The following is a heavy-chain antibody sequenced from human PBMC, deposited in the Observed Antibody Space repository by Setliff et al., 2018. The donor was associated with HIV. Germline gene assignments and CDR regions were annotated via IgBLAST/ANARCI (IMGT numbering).Heavy chain of an antibody. V-gene: IGHV3-30*04. CDR3: ARDPRFDAFDI. J-gene: IGHJ3*02. CDR1: GFTFSSYA. CDR2: ISYDGSNK. Sequence: GGSLRLSCAASGFTFSSYAMHWVRQAPGKGLEWVAVISYDGSNKYYADSVKGRFTISRDNSKNTLYLQMNSLRGEDTAVYYCARDPRFDAFDIWGQGTMVTVSS.